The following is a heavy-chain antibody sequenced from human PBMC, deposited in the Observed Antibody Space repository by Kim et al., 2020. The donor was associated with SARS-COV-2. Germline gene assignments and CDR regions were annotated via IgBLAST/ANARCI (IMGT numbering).Heavy chain of an antibody. Sequence: SETLSLTCTVSGGSISSYYWSWIRQPPGKGLEWIGYIYYSGSTNYNPSLKSRVTISVDTSKNQFSLKLSSVTAADTAVYYCARDPSGWYYFDYWGQGTLVTVSS. CDR3: ARDPSGWYYFDY. V-gene: IGHV4-59*13. CDR1: GGSISSYY. CDR2: IYYSGST. J-gene: IGHJ4*02. D-gene: IGHD6-19*01.